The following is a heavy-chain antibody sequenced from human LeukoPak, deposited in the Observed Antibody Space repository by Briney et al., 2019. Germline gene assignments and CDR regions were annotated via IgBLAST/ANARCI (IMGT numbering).Heavy chain of an antibody. CDR1: GFTVSSSY. J-gene: IGHJ4*02. CDR2: FYSGGST. Sequence: GGSLRLSCVASGFTVSSSYMSWVRQAPGKGLEWLSVFYSGGSTYYADSVNGRFTMSRDNSKNTLYLQMNGLRVEDTAVYYCARVSPFDYWGQGTQVTVSS. CDR3: ARVSPFDY. V-gene: IGHV3-66*01.